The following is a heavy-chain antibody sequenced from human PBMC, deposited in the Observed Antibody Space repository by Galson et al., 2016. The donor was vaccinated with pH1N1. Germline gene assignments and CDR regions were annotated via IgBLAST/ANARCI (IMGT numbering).Heavy chain of an antibody. V-gene: IGHV4-30-4*08. CDR3: ARGVAAAGHFYFDY. CDR2: IYYSGST. J-gene: IGHJ4*02. CDR1: GGSISSGDYY. D-gene: IGHD6-13*01. Sequence: TLSLTCTVPGGSISSGDYYWNWIRQPPGKGLEWIGYIYYSGSTYYNPSLKSRVSISVDTSKNQFSLKLSSVTAADTAVYYCARGVAAAGHFYFDYWGQGTLVTVSS.